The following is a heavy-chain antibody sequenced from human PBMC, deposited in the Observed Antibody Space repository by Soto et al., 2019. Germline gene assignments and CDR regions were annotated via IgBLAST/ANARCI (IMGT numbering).Heavy chain of an antibody. CDR1: GGSISSSSYY. V-gene: IGHV4-39*01. J-gene: IGHJ4*02. Sequence: SETLSLTCTVSGGSISSSSYYWGWIRQPPGKGLEWIGSIYYSGSTYYNPSLKSRVTISVDTSKNQFSLKLRSVTAADTAVYYCARALNYYDSSGYPYYFDYWGQGTLVTVS. D-gene: IGHD3-22*01. CDR2: IYYSGST. CDR3: ARALNYYDSSGYPYYFDY.